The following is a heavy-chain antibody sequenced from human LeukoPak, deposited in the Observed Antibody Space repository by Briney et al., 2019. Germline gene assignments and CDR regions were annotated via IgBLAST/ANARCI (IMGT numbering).Heavy chain of an antibody. CDR2: IDPSDSYT. V-gene: IGHV5-10-1*01. CDR3: ARRLDYGGNSHGY. Sequence: GESLRISFKGSGYSFTSYWISWGRQRPGKGVEWMGRIDPSDSYTNYSPSFQGHVTISADKSISTAYLQWSSLKASDTAIYYCARRLDYGGNSHGYWGQGTLVSVPS. D-gene: IGHD4-23*01. CDR1: GYSFTSYW. J-gene: IGHJ4*02.